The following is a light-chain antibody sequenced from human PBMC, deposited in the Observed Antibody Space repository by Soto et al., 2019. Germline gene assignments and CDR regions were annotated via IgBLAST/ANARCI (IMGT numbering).Light chain of an antibody. V-gene: IGLV2-14*01. CDR1: SSDVGTNKY. CDR3: SSYTPTTWV. J-gene: IGLJ3*02. Sequence: QSALTQPASVSGSPGQSITISCTGTSSDVGTNKYVSWYQQHPGKAPQLMIYEVSNRPSGVSNRFSVSKSGNTASLTIFGLQAEDEADYYCSSYTPTTWVFGGGTKLTVL. CDR2: EVS.